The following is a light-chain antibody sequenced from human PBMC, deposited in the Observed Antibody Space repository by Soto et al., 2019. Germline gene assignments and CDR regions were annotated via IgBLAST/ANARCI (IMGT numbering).Light chain of an antibody. CDR3: QQYGSSPPT. Sequence: EIVLTQSPATLSLSPGERATLSCGASQSVSSSYLAWYQQKPGLAPRRLIYDASSRATGFPDRFSGSGSGTDFTLTISRLEPEDFAVYYCQQYGSSPPTFGQGTKVEIK. CDR1: QSVSSSY. CDR2: DAS. V-gene: IGKV3D-20*01. J-gene: IGKJ1*01.